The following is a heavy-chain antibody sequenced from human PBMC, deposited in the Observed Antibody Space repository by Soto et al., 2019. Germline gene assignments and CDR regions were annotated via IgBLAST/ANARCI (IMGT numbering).Heavy chain of an antibody. D-gene: IGHD2-15*01. CDR1: GYTFTNYY. V-gene: IGHV1-2*04. CDR3: ARAMAATTEFDC. Sequence: ASVKVSCKASGYTFTNYYLHWVRQAPGQGLEWMGWINPNTGATKYAQKFQGWVTMTRDTSITTAYMELSRLTSDNTALYYCARAMAATTEFDCSGQGTLVTVSS. J-gene: IGHJ4*02. CDR2: INPNTGAT.